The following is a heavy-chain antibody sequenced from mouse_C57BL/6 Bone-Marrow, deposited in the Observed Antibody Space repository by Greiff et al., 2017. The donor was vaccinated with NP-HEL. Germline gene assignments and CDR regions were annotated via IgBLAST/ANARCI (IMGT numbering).Heavy chain of an antibody. CDR3: ARHIYYGNLDYAMDY. J-gene: IGHJ4*01. CDR2: ISNGGGST. V-gene: IGHV5-12*01. D-gene: IGHD2-1*01. CDR1: GFTFSDYY. Sequence: EVKLVESGGGLVQPGGSLKLSCAASGFTFSDYYMYWVRQTPEKRLEWVAYISNGGGSTYYPDTVKGRFTISRDNAKNTLYLQMSRLKSEDTAMYYCARHIYYGNLDYAMDYWGQGTSVTVSS.